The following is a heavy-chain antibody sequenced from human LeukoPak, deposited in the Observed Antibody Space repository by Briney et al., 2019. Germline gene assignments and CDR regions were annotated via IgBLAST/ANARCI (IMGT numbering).Heavy chain of an antibody. CDR2: IIPIFGTA. CDR1: GGTFSSYA. D-gene: IGHD6-19*01. J-gene: IGHJ4*02. Sequence: SVKVSCKASGGTFSSYAISWVRQAPGQGLGWMGGIIPIFGTANYAQKLQGRVTMTTDTSTSTAYMELRSLRSDDTAVYCCARDGIAVAGDPFDYWGQGTLVTVSS. V-gene: IGHV1-69*05. CDR3: ARDGIAVAGDPFDY.